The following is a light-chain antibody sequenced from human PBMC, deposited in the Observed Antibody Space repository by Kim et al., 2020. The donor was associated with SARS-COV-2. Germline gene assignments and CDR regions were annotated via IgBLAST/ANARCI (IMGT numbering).Light chain of an antibody. Sequence: SYELTQPPSVSVSPGQTASITCSGDKSGDKYACWYQQKPGQSPVLVIYQDSKRPSGIPERFSGSNSGNTATLTISGTQPMDEADYYCQARDSSTYYVFGT. CDR1: KSGDKY. CDR2: QDS. J-gene: IGLJ1*01. CDR3: QARDSSTYYV. V-gene: IGLV3-1*01.